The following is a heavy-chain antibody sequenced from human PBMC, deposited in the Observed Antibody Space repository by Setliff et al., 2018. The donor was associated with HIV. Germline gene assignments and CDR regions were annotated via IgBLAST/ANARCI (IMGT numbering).Heavy chain of an antibody. CDR1: GFTFSSHG. D-gene: IGHD1-26*01. J-gene: IGHJ4*02. Sequence: PGGSLRLSCEASGFTFSSHGMHWLRQAPGKGLEWVTFIRYDGSDIHYADSVKGRFTISRDNSKNTLYLQMNSLRVEDAAVYFCARGVGSNYFDYWGQGTLVTVSS. V-gene: IGHV3-30*02. CDR3: ARGVGSNYFDY. CDR2: IRYDGSDI.